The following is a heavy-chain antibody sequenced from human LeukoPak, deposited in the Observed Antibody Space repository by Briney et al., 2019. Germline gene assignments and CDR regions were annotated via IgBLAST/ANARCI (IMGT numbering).Heavy chain of an antibody. CDR2: IRYDGSNK. D-gene: IGHD3-22*01. CDR3: AKISEYYYDSSGYSWYFQH. CDR1: GFTFSSYG. V-gene: IGHV3-30*02. J-gene: IGHJ1*01. Sequence: PGGSLRLSCAASGFTFSSYGMLWVRQAPGKGLEWVAFIRYDGSNKYYADSVKGRFTISRDNSKNTLYLQMNSLRAEDTAVYYCAKISEYYYDSSGYSWYFQHWGQGTLVTVSS.